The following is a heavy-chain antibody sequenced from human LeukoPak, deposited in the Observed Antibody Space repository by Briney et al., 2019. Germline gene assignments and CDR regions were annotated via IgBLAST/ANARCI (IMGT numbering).Heavy chain of an antibody. CDR2: ISSSSSYI. CDR3: ARVPEIVVAEAYFDY. Sequence: GGSLRLSCAASGFTSGGFSMNWVPQAPGKGLEWVSSISSSSSYIYYADSVKGRFTISRDNAKNSLYLQMNSLRAEDTAVYYCARVPEIVVAEAYFDYWGQGTLVTVSS. J-gene: IGHJ4*02. D-gene: IGHD2-15*01. CDR1: GFTSGGFS. V-gene: IGHV3-21*01.